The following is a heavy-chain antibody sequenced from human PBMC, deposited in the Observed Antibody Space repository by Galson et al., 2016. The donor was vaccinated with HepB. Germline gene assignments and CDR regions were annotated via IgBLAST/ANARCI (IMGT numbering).Heavy chain of an antibody. CDR2: TSHSGST. CDR3: LKNGYYSLDH. Sequence: SETLSLTCGVSGASITSTSWWSWVRQHPGKGLEWIGETSHSGSTNYNPSLKSRVTISADKSNNQLSLKLTSVTAADPAVYYCLKNGYYSLDHWGQGALVTVSS. V-gene: IGHV4/OR15-8*01. D-gene: IGHD3-3*01. J-gene: IGHJ4*02. CDR1: GASITSTSW.